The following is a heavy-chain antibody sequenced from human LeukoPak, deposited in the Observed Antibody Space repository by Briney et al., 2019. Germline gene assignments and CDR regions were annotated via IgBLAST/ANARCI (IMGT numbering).Heavy chain of an antibody. Sequence: PSETLSLTCTVSGGSISSSSYYWGWIRRPPGKGLEWIGSIYYSGSTYYNPSLKSRVTISVDTSKNQFSLKLSSVTAADTAVYYCASEIRGATSYFDYWGQGTLVTVSS. D-gene: IGHD1-26*01. CDR3: ASEIRGATSYFDY. J-gene: IGHJ4*02. V-gene: IGHV4-39*07. CDR1: GGSISSSSYY. CDR2: IYYSGST.